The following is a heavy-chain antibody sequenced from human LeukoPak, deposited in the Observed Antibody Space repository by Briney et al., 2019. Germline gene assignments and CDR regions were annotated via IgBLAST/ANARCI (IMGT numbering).Heavy chain of an antibody. J-gene: IGHJ6*03. D-gene: IGHD3-10*01. CDR3: ARGTELLWFGELLSSGMVNRSRYYYYYMDV. CDR1: GYTFTNYG. Sequence: ASVKVSCKASGYTFTNYGITWVRQAPGQGLEWMGWISGYNGNTNYAQNFQGRVTMTTDTSTSTAYMELRSLRSDDTAVYYCARGTELLWFGELLSSGMVNRSRYYYYYMDVWGKGTTVTVSS. CDR2: ISGYNGNT. V-gene: IGHV1-18*01.